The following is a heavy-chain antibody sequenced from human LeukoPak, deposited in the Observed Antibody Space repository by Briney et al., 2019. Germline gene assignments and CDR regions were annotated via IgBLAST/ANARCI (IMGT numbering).Heavy chain of an antibody. CDR3: AREASLYCSGNDCYWAFDR. CDR2: TKQDETKT. Sequence: PGGSLRLSCVASGFTFSYYWMSWVRQAPGKGLERVANTKQDETKTYYVDSVKDRFTISRDNARNSLSLQMNSLRAEDTAMYYCAREASLYCSGNDCYWAFDRWGQETRVTVSS. D-gene: IGHD2-15*01. J-gene: IGHJ5*02. V-gene: IGHV3-7*01. CDR1: GFTFSYYW.